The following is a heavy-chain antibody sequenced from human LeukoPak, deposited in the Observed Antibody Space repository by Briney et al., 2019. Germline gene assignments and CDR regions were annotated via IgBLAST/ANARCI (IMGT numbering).Heavy chain of an antibody. V-gene: IGHV3-15*01. D-gene: IGHD5-12*01. J-gene: IGHJ4*02. CDR2: SKNTADGGTT. Sequence: GGSLRLSCAASGLTFSRQWMSWVRQAPGKGLEWVGRSKNTADGGTTDYAAPVKGRFTISRDDSKSTLYLQMNSLKTEDTAVYFCTTAKWLLKYWGQGTLVTVSS. CDR3: TTAKWLLKY. CDR1: GLTFSRQW.